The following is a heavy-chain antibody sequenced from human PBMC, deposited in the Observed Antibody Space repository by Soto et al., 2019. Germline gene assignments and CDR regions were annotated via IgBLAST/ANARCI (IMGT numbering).Heavy chain of an antibody. CDR1: GYTFTSYG. D-gene: IGHD6-13*01. J-gene: IGHJ5*02. Sequence: GASVKVSCKASGYTFTSYGISWVRQAPGQGLEWMGWISAYNGNTNYAQKLQGRVTMTTDTSTSTAYMELRSLRSDDTAVYYCARDRAAAGTRFRGFYPWGQEAVVTISA. CDR2: ISAYNGNT. CDR3: ARDRAAAGTRFRGFYP. V-gene: IGHV1-18*01.